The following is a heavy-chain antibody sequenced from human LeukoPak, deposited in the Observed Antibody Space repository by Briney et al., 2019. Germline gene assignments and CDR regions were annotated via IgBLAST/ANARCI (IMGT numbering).Heavy chain of an antibody. CDR2: INHSGST. CDR1: GGSFSGYY. Sequence: SETLSLTCAVYGGSFSGYYWSWIRQPPGKGLEWIGEINHSGSTNYNPSLKSRVIISVDTSKNQFSLKLSPVTAADTAVYYCARGHSWFDPWGQGTLVTVSS. CDR3: ARGHSWFDP. V-gene: IGHV4-34*01. J-gene: IGHJ5*02.